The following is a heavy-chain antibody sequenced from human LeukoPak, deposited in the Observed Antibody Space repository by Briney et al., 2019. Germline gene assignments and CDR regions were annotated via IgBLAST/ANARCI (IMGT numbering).Heavy chain of an antibody. J-gene: IGHJ4*02. V-gene: IGHV3-21*01. CDR2: ISSSSTYI. D-gene: IGHD4-17*01. CDR3: ARDSEWTTVTEESFDY. Sequence: GGSLRLSCAASGFTVSDYSMNWVRQAPGKGLEWISSISSSSTYIYYADSVKGRFTISRDNAKNSLYLQMNSLRAEDTAVYYCARDSEWTTVTEESFDYWGQGTLVTVSS. CDR1: GFTVSDYS.